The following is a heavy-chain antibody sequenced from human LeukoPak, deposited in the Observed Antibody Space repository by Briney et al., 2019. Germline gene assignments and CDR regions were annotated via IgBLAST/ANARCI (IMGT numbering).Heavy chain of an antibody. V-gene: IGHV3-74*01. Sequence: GGSLRLSCGASGFTFTTHWIHWVRQAPGKGLVWVSRIKPDGSDTNYADSVKGRFTISRDNSKNTLYLQMNSLRAEDTAVYYCARDLRKGHFDYWGQGTLVTVSS. CDR3: ARDLRKGHFDY. D-gene: IGHD1-14*01. J-gene: IGHJ4*02. CDR1: GFTFTTHW. CDR2: IKPDGSDT.